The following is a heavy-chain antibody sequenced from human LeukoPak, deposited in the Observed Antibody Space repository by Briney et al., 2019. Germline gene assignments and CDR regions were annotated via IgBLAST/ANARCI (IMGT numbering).Heavy chain of an antibody. Sequence: ASVKVSCKASGYTFTSYGISWVRQAPGQGLEWMGWISAYNGNTNYAQKLQGRVTMTTDTSTSTAYMELRSLRSDDTAVYYCASPGCSGGSCYSGYYYYMDVWGKGTTVTVSS. CDR3: ASPGCSGGSCYSGYYYYMDV. J-gene: IGHJ6*03. V-gene: IGHV1-18*01. CDR1: GYTFTSYG. CDR2: ISAYNGNT. D-gene: IGHD2-15*01.